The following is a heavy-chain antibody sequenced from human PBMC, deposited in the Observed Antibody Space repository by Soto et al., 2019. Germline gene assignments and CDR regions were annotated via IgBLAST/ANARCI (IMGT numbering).Heavy chain of an antibody. Sequence: QEQLVESGGGVVQPGRSLRLSCAASGFSFHTYGMHWIRQAPGKGLEWVAGIWYDGSNKYYVDSVKGRFTISRDNSKNTLHLQMNSLRAEDTAVFYCARERYRYCSGGTCSGVDIWGQGTLVTVSS. J-gene: IGHJ4*02. V-gene: IGHV3-33*01. CDR2: IWYDGSNK. CDR1: GFSFHTYG. D-gene: IGHD2-15*01. CDR3: ARERYRYCSGGTCSGVDI.